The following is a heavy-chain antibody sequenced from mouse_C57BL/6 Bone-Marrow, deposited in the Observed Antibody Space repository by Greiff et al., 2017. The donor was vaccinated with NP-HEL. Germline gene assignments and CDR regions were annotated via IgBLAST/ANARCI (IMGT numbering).Heavy chain of an antibody. Sequence: DVMLVESGGGLVKPGGSLKLSCAASGFTFSDYGMHWVRQAPEKGLEWVAYISSGSSTIYYADTVKGRFTISRDNAKNTLFLQMTSLRSEDTAMYYCARVIYYGNYDGYFDVWGTGTTVTVSS. D-gene: IGHD2-1*01. CDR2: ISSGSSTI. CDR3: ARVIYYGNYDGYFDV. J-gene: IGHJ1*03. V-gene: IGHV5-17*01. CDR1: GFTFSDYG.